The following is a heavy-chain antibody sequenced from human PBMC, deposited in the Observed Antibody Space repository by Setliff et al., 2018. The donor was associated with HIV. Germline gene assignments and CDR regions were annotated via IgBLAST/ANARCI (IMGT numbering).Heavy chain of an antibody. J-gene: IGHJ4*02. CDR2: IHTTGRP. V-gene: IGHV4-4*08. CDR1: GVYISSYH. Sequence: PSETLSLTCTISGVYISSYHWGWIRQPPGRGLEWLGSIHTTGRPKNNPSLQRRVSISIDMAKSLFSLELSSVTAADTAVYYCARLLEGPDYSSDFRYFDWFPDVWGQGTLVTVSS. D-gene: IGHD3-9*01. CDR3: ARLLEGPDYSSDFRYFDWFPDV.